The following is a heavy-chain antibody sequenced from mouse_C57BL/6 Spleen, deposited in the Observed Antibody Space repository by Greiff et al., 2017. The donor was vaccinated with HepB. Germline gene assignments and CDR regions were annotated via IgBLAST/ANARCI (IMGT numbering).Heavy chain of an antibody. V-gene: IGHV1-52*01. Sequence: QVQLQQPGAELVRPGSSVKLSCKASGYTFTSYWMHWVKQRPIQGLEWIGNIDPSDSETHYNQKFKDKATLTVDKSSSTAYMQLSSLTSEDSAVYYCARDYYGSSPYYAMDYWGQGTSVTVS. J-gene: IGHJ4*01. CDR3: ARDYYGSSPYYAMDY. CDR2: IDPSDSET. D-gene: IGHD1-1*01. CDR1: GYTFTSYW.